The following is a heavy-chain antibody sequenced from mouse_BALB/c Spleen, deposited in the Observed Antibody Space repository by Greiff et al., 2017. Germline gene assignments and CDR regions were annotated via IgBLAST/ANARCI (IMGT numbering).Heavy chain of an antibody. CDR3: ARRSPFFDY. CDR2: INSNGGST. Sequence: EVHLVESGGGLVQPGGSLKLSCAASGFTFSSYGMSWVRQTPDKRLELVATINSNGGSTYYPDSVKGRFTISRDNAKNTLYLQMSSLKSEDTAMYYCARRSPFFDYWGQGTTLTVSS. V-gene: IGHV5-6-3*01. CDR1: GFTFSSYG. J-gene: IGHJ2*01.